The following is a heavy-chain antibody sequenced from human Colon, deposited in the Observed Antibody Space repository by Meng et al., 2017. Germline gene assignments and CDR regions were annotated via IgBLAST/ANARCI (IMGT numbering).Heavy chain of an antibody. CDR2: IFYTGST. J-gene: IGHJ4*02. CDR3: ARAATYGDFDS. D-gene: IGHD4/OR15-4a*01. V-gene: IGHV4-59*01. CDR1: GGSITNYY. Sequence: GSLRLSCTVSGGSITNYYWRWLRQPPGKGLEWIGYIFYTGSTHYYPSLASRVTITSDTSVNQFSLRLSSVTAADSAGYYCARAATYGDFDSWGQGTLVTVSS.